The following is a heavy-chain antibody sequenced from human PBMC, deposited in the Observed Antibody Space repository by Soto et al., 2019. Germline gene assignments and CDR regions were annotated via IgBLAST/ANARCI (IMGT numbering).Heavy chain of an antibody. J-gene: IGHJ4*02. CDR3: ASNYYDSSGYLPTFDY. CDR2: IYHSGST. CDR1: GGSISSGHYY. V-gene: IGHV4-30-2*01. Sequence: SETLSLTCTVSGGSISSGHYYWSWIRQPPGKSLEWIGYIYHSGSTYYNPSLKSRVTISVDRSKYQFSLKLSSVTAADTAVYYCASNYYDSSGYLPTFDYWGQGTLVTVSS. D-gene: IGHD3-22*01.